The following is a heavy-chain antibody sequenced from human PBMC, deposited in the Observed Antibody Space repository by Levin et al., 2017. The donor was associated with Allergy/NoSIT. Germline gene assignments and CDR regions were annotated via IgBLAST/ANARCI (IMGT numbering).Heavy chain of an antibody. CDR1: GYTFSSYW. J-gene: IGHJ3*02. V-gene: IGHV5-51*01. CDR2: IYPSDSDT. D-gene: IGHD3-16*01. CDR3: VKSRRLALRFDAFDI. Sequence: GESLKISCKGSGYTFSSYWIGWVRQMPGKGLEWMGIIYPSDSDTRHSPSFQGQVSISADKSISTAYLQWSSLKASDTAMYYCVKSRRLALRFDAFDIWGQGTKVTVSS.